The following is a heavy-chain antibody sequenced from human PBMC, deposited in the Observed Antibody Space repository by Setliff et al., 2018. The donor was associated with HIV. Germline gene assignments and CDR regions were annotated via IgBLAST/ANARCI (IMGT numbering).Heavy chain of an antibody. V-gene: IGHV1-2*02. CDR1: GYSFTDYY. CDR2: ISPKTGAT. Sequence: ASVKVSCKASGYSFTDYYVEWVRHAPGQGLEWMGWISPKTGATKYAQNFQGRVTMTRDTSISTAYMDLSSLTSDDTAVYYCAVASIVSTARWNHWGRGTLVTVSS. CDR3: AVASIVSTARWNH. D-gene: IGHD1-26*01. J-gene: IGHJ5*02.